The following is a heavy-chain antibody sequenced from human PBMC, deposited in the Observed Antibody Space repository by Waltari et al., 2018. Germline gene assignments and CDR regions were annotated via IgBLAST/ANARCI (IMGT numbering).Heavy chain of an antibody. CDR3: ARRGGRRAGYSSSWFFDY. V-gene: IGHV1-2*02. J-gene: IGHJ4*02. CDR1: GYTFTGYY. D-gene: IGHD6-13*01. CDR2: INPNSGGT. Sequence: QVQLVQSGAEVKKPGASVKVSCKASGYTFTGYYMHWVRQAPGKGLEWMGWINPNSGGTNYAQKFQGRVTMTRDTSISTAYMELSRLRSDDTAVYYCARRGGRRAGYSSSWFFDYWGQGTLVTVSS.